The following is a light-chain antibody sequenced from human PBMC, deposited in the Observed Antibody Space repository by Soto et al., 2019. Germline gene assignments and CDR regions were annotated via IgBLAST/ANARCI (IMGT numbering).Light chain of an antibody. Sequence: DIQMTQSPSTLSASVGDRVTITCRASQSISSWLAWYQQKPGKAPNLLIYKASTLESGVPSRFSGSGSGTDFTLTISSLQPDDFATYYCQQYSDYSAWTFGQGTKVEIK. J-gene: IGKJ1*01. CDR1: QSISSW. V-gene: IGKV1-5*03. CDR2: KAS. CDR3: QQYSDYSAWT.